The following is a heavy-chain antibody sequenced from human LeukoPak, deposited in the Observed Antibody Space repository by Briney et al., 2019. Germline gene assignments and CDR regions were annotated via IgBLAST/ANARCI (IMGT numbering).Heavy chain of an antibody. CDR1: GYTFTSYY. D-gene: IGHD4-11*01. CDR3: ARGAGSGDSNYEVDY. Sequence: ASVKVSCKASGYTFTSYYMHWVRQAPGQGLEWMGIINPSGGSTSYAQKFQGRVTMTRNTSISTAYMELSSLRSEDTAVYYCARGAGSGDSNYEVDYWGQGTLVTVSS. J-gene: IGHJ4*02. V-gene: IGHV1-46*01. CDR2: INPSGGST.